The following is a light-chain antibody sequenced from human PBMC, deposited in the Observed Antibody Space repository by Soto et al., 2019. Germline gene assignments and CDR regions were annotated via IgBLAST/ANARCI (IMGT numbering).Light chain of an antibody. J-gene: IGLJ2*01. CDR1: GSPFGAGSD. Sequence: QSVLTQPPSVSGAPGQRVTISCTVSGSPFGAGSDVHWYQQVPGTAPKLLISYNTNRPSGVPDRFSGSKSGTSASLAISGLQPEDEADYYCQCYDSSLTVLFGGGTKLTVL. CDR2: YNT. CDR3: QCYDSSLTVL. V-gene: IGLV1-40*01.